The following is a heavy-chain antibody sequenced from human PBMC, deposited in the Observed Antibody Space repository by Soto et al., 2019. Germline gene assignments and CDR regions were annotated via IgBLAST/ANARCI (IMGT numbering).Heavy chain of an antibody. CDR3: ARVGSSGSYYNGWFDP. D-gene: IGHD3-10*01. Sequence: SETLSLTCTVSGGSISGYYWSWIRQPPGKGLEWIGYIYYSGSTNYNPSLKSRVTISVDTSKNQFSLKLSSVTAADTAVYYCARVGSSGSYYNGWFDPWGQGTLVTVSS. J-gene: IGHJ5*02. CDR1: GGSISGYY. V-gene: IGHV4-59*01. CDR2: IYYSGST.